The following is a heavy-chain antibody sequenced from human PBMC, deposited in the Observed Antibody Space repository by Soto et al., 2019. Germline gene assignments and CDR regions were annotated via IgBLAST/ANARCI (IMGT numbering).Heavy chain of an antibody. V-gene: IGHV3-66*01. CDR3: ARDRILTGMDV. CDR1: GFTVSSNY. CDR2: IYSGGST. J-gene: IGHJ6*02. Sequence: EVQLVESGGGLVQPGGSLRLSCAASGFTVSSNYMSWVRQAPGKGLEWVSVIYSGGSTYYADSVKGRFTISRDNSKNTLYLRMISRRAGDTAVYYCARDRILTGMDVWGQGTTVTVSS.